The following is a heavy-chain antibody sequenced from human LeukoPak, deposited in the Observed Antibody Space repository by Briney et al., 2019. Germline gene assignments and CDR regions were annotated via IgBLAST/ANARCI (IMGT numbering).Heavy chain of an antibody. V-gene: IGHV1-2*02. J-gene: IGHJ4*02. D-gene: IGHD2-15*01. CDR2: INPNSGGT. CDR1: GYTFTGYY. Sequence: GATVKVSCKASGYTFTGYYMHWVRQAPGQGLEWMGWINPNSGGTNYAQKFQGRVTMTRDTSISTAYMELSRLRSDDTAVYYCARAGYSGRYSPIDYWGQGTLVTVSS. CDR3: ARAGYSGRYSPIDY.